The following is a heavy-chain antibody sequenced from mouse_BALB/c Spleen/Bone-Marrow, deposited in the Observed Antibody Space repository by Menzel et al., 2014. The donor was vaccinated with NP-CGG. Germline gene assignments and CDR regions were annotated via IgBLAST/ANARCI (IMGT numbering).Heavy chain of an antibody. Sequence: EVHLVESGGGLVQPGGSRKLSCAASGFTFSSFGMHWIRQAPEKGLEWVAYISSGRNTIYNENTVKGRFTISRDNPKNTLFLQMTSLRSEDTAMYYCARRGTMITAGPFAYWGQGTLVTVSA. V-gene: IGHV5-17*02. CDR3: ARRGTMITAGPFAY. J-gene: IGHJ3*01. CDR2: ISSGRNTI. CDR1: GFTFSSFG. D-gene: IGHD2-4*01.